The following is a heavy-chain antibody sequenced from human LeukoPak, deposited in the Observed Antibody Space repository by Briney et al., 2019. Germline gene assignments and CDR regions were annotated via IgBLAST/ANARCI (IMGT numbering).Heavy chain of an antibody. CDR2: IYYSGST. CDR1: GGSISSSSYY. V-gene: IGHV4-39*01. J-gene: IGHJ5*02. Sequence: SETLSLTCTVSGGSISSSSYYWGRIRQPPGKGLEWIGSIYYSGSTYYNPSLKSRVTMSVDTSKNQFSLKLSSVTAADTAVYYCASVVSYDSSGYGNNWFDPWGQGTLVTVSS. CDR3: ASVVSYDSSGYGNNWFDP. D-gene: IGHD3-22*01.